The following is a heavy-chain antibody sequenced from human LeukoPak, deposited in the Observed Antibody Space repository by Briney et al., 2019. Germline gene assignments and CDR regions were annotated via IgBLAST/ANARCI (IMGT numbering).Heavy chain of an antibody. CDR2: IRYDGTNQ. Sequence: GGSLRLSCAVSGFIFSKYGMHWVRQAPGKGLEWVTFIRYDGTNQFYADSVKGRFTISRDNAKNSLYLQMNSLRAEDTAVYYCANLGYSSGWVDYWGQGTLVTVSS. V-gene: IGHV3-30*02. J-gene: IGHJ4*02. CDR1: GFIFSKYG. CDR3: ANLGYSSGWVDY. D-gene: IGHD6-19*01.